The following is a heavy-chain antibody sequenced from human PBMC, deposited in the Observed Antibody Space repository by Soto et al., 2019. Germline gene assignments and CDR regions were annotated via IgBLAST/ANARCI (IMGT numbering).Heavy chain of an antibody. J-gene: IGHJ5*02. CDR3: AKGYDYWFDP. D-gene: IGHD5-12*01. Sequence: PSETLSLTCTVSGGSISSYYWSWIRQPPGKGLEWIGYIYSSGSTNYNPSLKSRVTISVDTSKTQFSLKLSSVTAADPAVYYCAKGYDYWFDPWGQGTLVTVSS. V-gene: IGHV4-59*01. CDR1: GGSISSYY. CDR2: IYSSGST.